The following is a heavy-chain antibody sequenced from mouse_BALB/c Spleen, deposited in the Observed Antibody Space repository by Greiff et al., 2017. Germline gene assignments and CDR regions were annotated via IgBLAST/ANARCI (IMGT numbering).Heavy chain of an antibody. D-gene: IGHD1-1*01. CDR1: GFTFSNYW. J-gene: IGHJ4*01. CDR3: TRFYGSRGYAMDY. V-gene: IGHV6-6*02. Sequence: EVKLEESGGGLVQPGGSMKLSCVASGFTFSNYWMNWVRQSPEKGLEWVAEIRLKSNNYATHYAESVKGRFTISRDDSKSSVYLQMNNLRAEDTGIYYCTRFYGSRGYAMDYWGQGTSVTVSS. CDR2: IRLKSNNYAT.